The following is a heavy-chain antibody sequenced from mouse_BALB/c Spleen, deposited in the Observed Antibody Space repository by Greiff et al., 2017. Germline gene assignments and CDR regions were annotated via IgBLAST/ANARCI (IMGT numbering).Heavy chain of an antibody. V-gene: IGHV2-2*02. Sequence: QVQLKQSGPGLVQPSQSLSITCTVSGFSLTSYGVHWVRQSPGKGLEWLGVIWSGGSTDYNAAFISRLSISKDNSKSQVFFKMNSLQANDTAIYYCARKGGYYYGYAMDYWGQGTSVTVSS. CDR3: ARKGGYYYGYAMDY. D-gene: IGHD1-1*01. CDR1: GFSLTSYG. J-gene: IGHJ4*01. CDR2: IWSGGST.